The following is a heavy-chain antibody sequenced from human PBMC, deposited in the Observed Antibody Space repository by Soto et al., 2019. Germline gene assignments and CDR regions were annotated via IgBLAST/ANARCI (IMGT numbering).Heavy chain of an antibody. J-gene: IGHJ5*02. CDR3: ASDLAVAGTFDP. V-gene: IGHV4-34*01. Sequence: QVQLQQWGAGLLKPSETLSLTCAVYGGSFSGYYWSWIRQPPGKGLEWIGEINHSGSTNYNPSLKSRVTISVDTSKNQFSLKLSSVTAADTAVYYCASDLAVAGTFDPWGQGTLVTVS. CDR1: GGSFSGYY. CDR2: INHSGST. D-gene: IGHD6-19*01.